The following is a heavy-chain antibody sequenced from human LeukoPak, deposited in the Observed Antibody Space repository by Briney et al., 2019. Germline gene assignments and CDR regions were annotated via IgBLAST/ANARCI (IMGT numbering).Heavy chain of an antibody. V-gene: IGHV1-2*02. J-gene: IGHJ4*02. CDR1: GYTFTAYY. CDR3: ARAYYSSTSCYVFDY. D-gene: IGHD2-2*01. Sequence: ASVKVSCKASGYTFTAYYMHWVRQAPGQGLEWMGWTNPHSGGTNYAQKFQGRVTMTRDTSISTAYMELSRLRSDDTAVYYCARAYYSSTSCYVFDYWGQGTLVTVSS. CDR2: TNPHSGGT.